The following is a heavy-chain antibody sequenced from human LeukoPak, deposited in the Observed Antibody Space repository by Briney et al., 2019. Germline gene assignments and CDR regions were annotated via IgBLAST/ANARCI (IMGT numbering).Heavy chain of an antibody. J-gene: IGHJ4*02. V-gene: IGHV4-39*07. CDR3: ATTDYDDYDY. Sequence: SETLSLTCTVSGGSFYKSTFYWGWVRQPPGKGLERIGSIYYGGSTYYNPSLKSRITISVDTSKNQFSLKLSSMTAADTAIYYCATTDYDDYDYWGQGTLVTVSS. CDR2: IYYGGST. D-gene: IGHD4-17*01. CDR1: GGSFYKSTFY.